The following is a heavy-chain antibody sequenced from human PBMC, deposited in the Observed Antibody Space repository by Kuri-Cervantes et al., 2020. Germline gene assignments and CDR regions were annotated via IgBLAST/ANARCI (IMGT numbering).Heavy chain of an antibody. CDR1: GFTFDDYA. D-gene: IGHD6-19*01. Sequence: SLKISCAASGFTFDDYAMHWVRQAPGKGLEWVSGISWNSGSIGYADSVKGRFTISRDNAKNSLYLQMNSLRAEDTALYYCAKVSGQWLLLGAFDIWGQGTMVTVSS. V-gene: IGHV3-9*01. J-gene: IGHJ3*02. CDR3: AKVSGQWLLLGAFDI. CDR2: ISWNSGSI.